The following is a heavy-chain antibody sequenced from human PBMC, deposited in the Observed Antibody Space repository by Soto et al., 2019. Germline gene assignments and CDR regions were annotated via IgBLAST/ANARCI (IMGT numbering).Heavy chain of an antibody. CDR3: ARVETHWRDAFDI. CDR1: GYTFTSYD. J-gene: IGHJ3*02. CDR2: MNPNSGNT. D-gene: IGHD1-1*01. V-gene: IGHV1-8*01. Sequence: ASVKVSCKASGYTFTSYDINWVRQATGQGLEWMGWMNPNSGNTGYAQKFQGRVTMTRNTSISTAYMELSSLRSEDTAVYYCARVETHWRDAFDIWGQGSMVIVSS.